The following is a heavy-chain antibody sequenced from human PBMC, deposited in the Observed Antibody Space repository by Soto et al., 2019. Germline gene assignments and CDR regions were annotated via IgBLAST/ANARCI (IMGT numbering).Heavy chain of an antibody. J-gene: IGHJ6*02. D-gene: IGHD6-13*01. CDR1: GYTFTNYG. CDR3: ARDGVGGGAAGISYYHHGMDV. CDR2: ISTDNGNT. Sequence: ASVKVSCKASGYTFTNYGIRWVRQAPGQGLEWMGWISTDNGNTNSARKLQGRVTMTTDTSTSTAYMELRSLRSDDTAMYYCARDGVGGGAAGISYYHHGMDVWGQGTTVTVYS. V-gene: IGHV1-18*01.